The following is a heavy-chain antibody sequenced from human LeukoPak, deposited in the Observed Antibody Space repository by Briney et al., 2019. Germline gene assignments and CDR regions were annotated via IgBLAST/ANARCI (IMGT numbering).Heavy chain of an antibody. Sequence: GGSLRLSCAASGFTFSSNWMHWVRQVPGKGLVWVSRINTDGSSTNYADSVKGRFTISRDNAKNTLYLQMNSLRAEDTAVYYCARGTVLTYYYDYWGQGTLVTVSS. J-gene: IGHJ4*02. CDR2: INTDGSST. V-gene: IGHV3-74*01. CDR3: ARGTVLTYYYDY. D-gene: IGHD3-10*01. CDR1: GFTFSSNW.